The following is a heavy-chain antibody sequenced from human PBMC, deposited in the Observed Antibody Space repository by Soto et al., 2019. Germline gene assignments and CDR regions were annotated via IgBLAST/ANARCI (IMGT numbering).Heavy chain of an antibody. CDR2: ISSSSSYI. CDR1: GFTFSSYS. CDR3: AREREDRITIFGTNFYGMDV. J-gene: IGHJ6*02. D-gene: IGHD3-3*01. V-gene: IGHV3-21*04. Sequence: GGSLRLSCAASGFTFSSYSMNWVRQAPGKGLEWVSSISSSSSYIYYADSVKGRFTISRDNAKNSLYLQMNSLRAEDTAVYYCAREREDRITIFGTNFYGMDVWGQGTTVTVSS.